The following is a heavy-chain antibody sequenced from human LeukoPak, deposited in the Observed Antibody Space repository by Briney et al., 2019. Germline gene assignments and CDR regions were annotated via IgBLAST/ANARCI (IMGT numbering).Heavy chain of an antibody. Sequence: PGGSLRLSCAASGVTLSSYAMNWVRQAPGKGLEWVSAISGSGGSTYYADSVKGRFTISRDNSKNTLYLQMNSLRAEDTAVYYCAKVLSGYYDRIFDYWGQGTLVTVSS. D-gene: IGHD3-3*01. CDR3: AKVLSGYYDRIFDY. CDR1: GVTLSSYA. V-gene: IGHV3-23*01. CDR2: ISGSGGST. J-gene: IGHJ4*02.